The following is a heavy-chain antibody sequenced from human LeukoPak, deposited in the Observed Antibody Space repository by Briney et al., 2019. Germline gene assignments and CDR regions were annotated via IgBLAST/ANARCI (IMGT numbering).Heavy chain of an antibody. CDR2: ISGSGGST. J-gene: IGHJ4*02. CDR3: AKLLTTVTTSFDY. Sequence: GGSLRLSCAASGFTFSSYAMTWVRQAPGKGLEWVSAISGSGGSTYYADSVKGRFTISRDNSKNTLCLQMNSLRAEDTAVYYCAKLLTTVTTSFDYWGQGTLVTVSS. D-gene: IGHD4-17*01. V-gene: IGHV3-23*01. CDR1: GFTFSSYA.